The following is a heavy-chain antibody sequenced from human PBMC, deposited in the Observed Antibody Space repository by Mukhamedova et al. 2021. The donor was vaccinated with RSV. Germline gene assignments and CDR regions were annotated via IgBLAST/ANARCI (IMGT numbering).Heavy chain of an antibody. D-gene: IGHD1-26*01. CDR2: TWGST. J-gene: IGHJ4*02. V-gene: IGHV4-4*09. CDR3: ARLGVGATD. Sequence: TWGSTNYNPSLKSRVTISVDTSKNQFSLKLSSVTAADTAVYYCARLGVGATDWCQGTLVTVSS.